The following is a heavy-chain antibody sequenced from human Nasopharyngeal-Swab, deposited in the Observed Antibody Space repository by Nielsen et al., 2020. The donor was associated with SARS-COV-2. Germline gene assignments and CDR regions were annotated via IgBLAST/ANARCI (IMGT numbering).Heavy chain of an antibody. D-gene: IGHD3-22*01. V-gene: IGHV1-24*01. CDR3: ATTQYYYDSSGYYSFDY. Sequence: WLRQSPGPGLEWMGGFDPEDGETIYAQKFQGRVTMTEDTSTDTAYMELSSLRSEDTAVYYCATTQYYYDSSGYYSFDYWGQGTLVTVSS. J-gene: IGHJ4*02. CDR2: FDPEDGET.